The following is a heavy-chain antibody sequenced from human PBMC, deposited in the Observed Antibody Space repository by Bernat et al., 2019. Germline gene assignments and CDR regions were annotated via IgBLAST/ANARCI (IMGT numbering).Heavy chain of an antibody. J-gene: IGHJ4*02. CDR3: ARDLIAVAGTLDY. V-gene: IGHV3-11*05. CDR2: ISSSSSYT. D-gene: IGHD6-19*01. CDR1: GFTFSDYY. Sequence: VRLVESGGGLVKPGGSLRLSCAASGFTFSDYYMSWIRQAPGKGLEWVSYISSSSSYTNYADSVKGRFTISRDNAKNSLYLQMNSLRAEDTAVYYCARDLIAVAGTLDYWGQGTLVTVSS.